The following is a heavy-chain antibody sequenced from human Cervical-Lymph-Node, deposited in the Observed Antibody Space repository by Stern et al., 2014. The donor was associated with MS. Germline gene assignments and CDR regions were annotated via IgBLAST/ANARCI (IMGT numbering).Heavy chain of an antibody. CDR3: AKSSSPSHYYYYGMDV. J-gene: IGHJ6*02. D-gene: IGHD6-6*01. V-gene: IGHV3-30*18. Sequence: VQLVASGGGVVQPGRSLRLSCAASGFTFSSYGMHWVRQAPGKGLEWVAVISYDGSNKYYADSVQGRFTISRDNSKNTLYLQMNSLRAEDTAVYYCAKSSSPSHYYYYGMDVWGQGTTVTVSS. CDR2: ISYDGSNK. CDR1: GFTFSSYG.